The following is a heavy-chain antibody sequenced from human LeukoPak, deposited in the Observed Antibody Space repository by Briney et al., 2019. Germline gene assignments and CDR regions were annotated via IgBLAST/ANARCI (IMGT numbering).Heavy chain of an antibody. V-gene: IGHV1-2*04. J-gene: IGHJ6*02. CDR2: INPNSGGT. CDR3: AREGSSSWYEPYGPYYYYYGMDV. D-gene: IGHD6-13*01. Sequence: GASVKVSCKASGYTFTGYYMHWVRQAPGQGLEWMGWINPNSGGTNYAQKFQGWVTMTRDTSISTAYMELGRLRSDDTAVYYCAREGSSSWYEPYGPYYYYYGMDVWGQGTTVTVSS. CDR1: GYTFTGYY.